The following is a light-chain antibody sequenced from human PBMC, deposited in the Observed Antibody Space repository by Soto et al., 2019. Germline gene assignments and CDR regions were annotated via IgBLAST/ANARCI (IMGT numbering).Light chain of an antibody. Sequence: EIVLTQSPGTLSLSPGERATLSCRASQSVSGNFLGWYQQKVGQAPRLLIYGASRRATGIPDRFSASGSGTDFTLTISRPEPEDFAVYYCQHYDRLTGFTFGPGTKVDIK. J-gene: IGKJ3*01. CDR1: QSVSGNF. CDR3: QHYDRLTGFT. V-gene: IGKV3-20*01. CDR2: GAS.